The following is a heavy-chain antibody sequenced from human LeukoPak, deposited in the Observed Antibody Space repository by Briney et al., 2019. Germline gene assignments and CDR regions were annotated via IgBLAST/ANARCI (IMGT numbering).Heavy chain of an antibody. J-gene: IGHJ5*02. CDR1: GGSISTYY. D-gene: IGHD3-10*01. V-gene: IGHV4-59*01. CDR2: VYYSGST. Sequence: SETLSLTCTASGGSISTYYWSWIRQPPGKGLEWIGYVYYSGSTNYNPSLMSRVIMSVDTSKKQFSLKLSSVTAADTAVYYCARGDYYGSGSYSHWFDPWGQGTLVTVSS. CDR3: ARGDYYGSGSYSHWFDP.